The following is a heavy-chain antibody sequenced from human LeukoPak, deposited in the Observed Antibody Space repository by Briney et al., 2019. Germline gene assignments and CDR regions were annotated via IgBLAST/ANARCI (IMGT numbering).Heavy chain of an antibody. CDR1: GGSISSYY. CDR3: ARSKYFGAAGIGVGFDY. CDR2: IYYSGST. D-gene: IGHD6-13*01. V-gene: IGHV4-59*08. Sequence: SETLSLTCTVSGGSISSYYWSWIRQPPGKGLEWIGYIYYSGSTNYNPSLKSRVTISVDTSKNQFSLKLSSVTAADTAVYYCARSKYFGAAGIGVGFDYWGQGTLVTVSS. J-gene: IGHJ4*02.